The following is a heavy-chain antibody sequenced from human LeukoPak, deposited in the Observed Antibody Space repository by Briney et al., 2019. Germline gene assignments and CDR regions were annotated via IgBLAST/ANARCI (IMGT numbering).Heavy chain of an antibody. Sequence: GGSLRLSCAASGFTVSSNYVSWVRQAPGKGLEWVSVIYSGGSAYYADSVKGRFTISRENSKNTLYLQMNSLRAEDTAVYYCERVRGYSLNFDYWGQGTLVSVSS. J-gene: IGHJ4*02. CDR3: ERVRGYSLNFDY. CDR1: GFTVSSNY. V-gene: IGHV3-66*01. CDR2: IYSGGSA. D-gene: IGHD5-18*01.